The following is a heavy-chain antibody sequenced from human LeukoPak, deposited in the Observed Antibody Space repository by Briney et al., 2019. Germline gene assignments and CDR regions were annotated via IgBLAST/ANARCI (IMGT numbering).Heavy chain of an antibody. D-gene: IGHD5-12*01. CDR1: GGSVSSGGYY. Sequence: SQTLSLTCTVSGGSVSSGGYYWSWIRQPAGKGLEWIGRIHASGSTRYNPSLKSRVTMSLDTSRNQLSLRLSSVTAADTAVYYCARGLVSEYRGQDLENYFDYWGQGTLVTVSS. V-gene: IGHV4-61*02. CDR3: ARGLVSEYRGQDLENYFDY. J-gene: IGHJ4*02. CDR2: IHASGST.